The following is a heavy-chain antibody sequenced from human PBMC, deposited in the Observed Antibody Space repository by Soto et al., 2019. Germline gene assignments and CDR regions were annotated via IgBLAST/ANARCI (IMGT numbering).Heavy chain of an antibody. CDR3: ARTSYYDFWSGYTLDY. CDR1: GFTFSSYG. CDR2: ISSSSSNI. Sequence: GGSLRLSCAASGFTFSSYGMHWVRQAPGKGLEWVSAISSSSSNIYYADSVKGRFTISRDNAKNSLYLQMNSLRAEDTAVYYCARTSYYDFWSGYTLDYWGQGTLVTVSS. J-gene: IGHJ4*02. V-gene: IGHV3-21*01. D-gene: IGHD3-3*01.